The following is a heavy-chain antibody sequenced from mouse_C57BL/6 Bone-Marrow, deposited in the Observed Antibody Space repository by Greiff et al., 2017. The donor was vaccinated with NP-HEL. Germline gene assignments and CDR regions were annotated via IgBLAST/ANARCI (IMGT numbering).Heavy chain of an antibody. D-gene: IGHD2-10*01. J-gene: IGHJ4*01. CDR2: ISSGGDYI. V-gene: IGHV5-9-1*02. CDR3: TRSYYGNYTYAMDY. Sequence: EVQVVESGEGLVKPGGSLKLSCAASGFTFSSYAMSWVRQTPEKRLEWVAYISSGGDYIYYADTVKGRFTISRDNARNTLYLQMRSLKSEDTAIYYCTRSYYGNYTYAMDYGGKGTSVTVSS. CDR1: GFTFSSYA.